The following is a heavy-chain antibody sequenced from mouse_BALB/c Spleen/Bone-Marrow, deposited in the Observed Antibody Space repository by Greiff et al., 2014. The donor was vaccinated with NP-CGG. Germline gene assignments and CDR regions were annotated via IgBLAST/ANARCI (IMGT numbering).Heavy chain of an antibody. Sequence: EVQGVESGGGLVKPGGSLKLSCAASGFTFSDYYMYWVRQTPEKRLEWVATISDGGSYTYYPDSVKGRFTISRDNVKNNLYLQMSSLKSEDTAMYYCARRHHDDDMDYWGQGTSVTVSS. CDR3: ARRHHDDDMDY. J-gene: IGHJ4*01. D-gene: IGHD2-3*01. CDR2: ISDGGSYT. V-gene: IGHV5-4*02. CDR1: GFTFSDYY.